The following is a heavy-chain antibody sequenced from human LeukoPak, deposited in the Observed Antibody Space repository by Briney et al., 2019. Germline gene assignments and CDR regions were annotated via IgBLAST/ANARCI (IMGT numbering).Heavy chain of an antibody. CDR1: GVIFSSYG. D-gene: IGHD4-23*01. Sequence: GGSLRLSCAASGVIFSSYGIHWVRQAPGKGLEWVAVIWFDGSEKYYGDSVQGRFSISRDNSNNTVDLQMNRLRDDDTAVYYCAKVGEFETFGGNSDWYFELWGRGTLVTVSS. V-gene: IGHV3-33*06. CDR2: IWFDGSEK. J-gene: IGHJ2*01. CDR3: AKVGEFETFGGNSDWYFEL.